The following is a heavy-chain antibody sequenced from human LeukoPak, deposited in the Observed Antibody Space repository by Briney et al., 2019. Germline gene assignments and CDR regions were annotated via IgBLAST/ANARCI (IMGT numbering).Heavy chain of an antibody. J-gene: IGHJ6*02. CDR1: GGSISSYY. CDR2: IYYSGST. V-gene: IGHV4-59*01. Sequence: TSETLSLTCTVSGGSISSYYWSWIRQPPGKGLEWIGYIYYSGSTNYNPSLKSRVTISVDTSKNQFSLKLSSVTAADTAVYYCARGPDYYDSSGMDVWGQGTTVTVSS. D-gene: IGHD3-22*01. CDR3: ARGPDYYDSSGMDV.